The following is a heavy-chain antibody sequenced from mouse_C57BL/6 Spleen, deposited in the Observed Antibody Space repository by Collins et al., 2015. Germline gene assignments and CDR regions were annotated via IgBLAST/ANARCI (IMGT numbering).Heavy chain of an antibody. CDR3: AMIHYYALDY. J-gene: IGHJ4*01. Sequence: QVQLQQPGAEVVKPGTSVKMSCKASGYTFTSYWITWVKQRPGQGLEWIGDIYPGSGSSTYNAKFKTKATLTVDTSSTTAYMQLSSLTSEDSAVYHCAMIHYYALDYWGQGTSVTVSS. D-gene: IGHD2-4*01. CDR2: IYPGSGSS. V-gene: IGHV1-55*01. CDR1: GYTFTSYW.